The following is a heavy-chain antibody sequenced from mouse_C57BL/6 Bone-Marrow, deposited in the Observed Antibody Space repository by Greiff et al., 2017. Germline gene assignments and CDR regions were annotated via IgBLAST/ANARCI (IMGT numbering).Heavy chain of an antibody. CDR2: VYPYNGGT. CDR1: GFTFTDYY. Sequence: VQLQQSGPVLVKPGPSVKISCKASGFTFTDYYMHWVKQSHGKSLEWIGLVYPYNGGTSYNKKFKGKATLTVDTSYSTAYMELNSLTSEDSAVYYWAREGGSSQGYAMDYWGQGTSVTVSS. D-gene: IGHD1-1*01. V-gene: IGHV1-36*01. J-gene: IGHJ4*01. CDR3: AREGGSSQGYAMDY.